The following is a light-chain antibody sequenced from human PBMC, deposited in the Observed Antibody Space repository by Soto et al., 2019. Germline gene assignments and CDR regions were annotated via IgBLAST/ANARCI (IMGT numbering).Light chain of an antibody. CDR2: DAS. V-gene: IGKV1-5*01. Sequence: DIQMTQSPSILSASVGDRVTITCRASQSISNWLAWYQQKPGRAPKVLLYDASSLQSGVTSRFSGSGSGTEFTLTISSVQPDDIATYYCQQYKNYSYTICQGTNLEI. CDR1: QSISNW. CDR3: QQYKNYSYT. J-gene: IGKJ2*01.